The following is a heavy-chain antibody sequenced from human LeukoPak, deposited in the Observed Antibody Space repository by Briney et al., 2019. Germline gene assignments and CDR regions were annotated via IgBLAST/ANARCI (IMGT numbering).Heavy chain of an antibody. CDR3: ARGPSGSYYLGYFDY. CDR1: GFTVSSNY. CDR2: IYSGGST. J-gene: IGHJ4*02. Sequence: LAGGSLRLSCAASGFTVSSNYMSWVRQAPGKGLEWVSVIYSGGSTYYADSVKGRFTISRDNSKNTLYLQMNSLRAEDTAVYYCARGPSGSYYLGYFDYWGQGTLVTVSS. V-gene: IGHV3-66*01. D-gene: IGHD1-26*01.